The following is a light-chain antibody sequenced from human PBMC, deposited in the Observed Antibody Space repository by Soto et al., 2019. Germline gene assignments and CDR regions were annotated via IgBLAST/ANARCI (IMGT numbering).Light chain of an antibody. V-gene: IGKV1-5*01. CDR3: QLYNSYSGT. J-gene: IGKJ1*01. CDR1: QSISTW. Sequence: DIQMTQSPSTLSASVGDRVTITCRASQSISTWLAWYQQKPGKAPKLLIYDASSLESGVPSRFSGSGSGTEFTLTISSLQSDDFATYYCQLYNSYSGTFGQGTKVDNK. CDR2: DAS.